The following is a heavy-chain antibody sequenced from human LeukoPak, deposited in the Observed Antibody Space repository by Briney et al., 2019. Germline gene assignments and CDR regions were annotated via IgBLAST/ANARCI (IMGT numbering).Heavy chain of an antibody. CDR1: GFTFDGYA. V-gene: IGHV3-9*03. CDR3: AKARGIPRAFDI. J-gene: IGHJ3*02. CDR2: ISWNSGSI. D-gene: IGHD6-13*01. Sequence: PGGSLRLSCAASGFTFDGYAMHWVRQAPGKGLGGVSGISWNSGSIGYADSVKGRFTISRDNAKNSLYLQMNSLRAEDMALYYCAKARGIPRAFDIWGQGIMVTVSS.